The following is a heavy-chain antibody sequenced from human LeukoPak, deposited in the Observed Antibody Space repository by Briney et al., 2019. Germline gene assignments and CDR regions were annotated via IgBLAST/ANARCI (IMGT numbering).Heavy chain of an antibody. J-gene: IGHJ4*02. Sequence: ASVKVSCKASGHTFTNYHIHWVRQAPGQGRERMGILTPRGDITTYAQKFQGRVTMTRDTSTSTIYMELSSLRSEDTAVYYCARGGQRWLQFPYDYWGQGTVVTVSS. CDR3: ARGGQRWLQFPYDY. V-gene: IGHV1-46*01. CDR1: GHTFTNYH. CDR2: LTPRGDIT. D-gene: IGHD5-24*01.